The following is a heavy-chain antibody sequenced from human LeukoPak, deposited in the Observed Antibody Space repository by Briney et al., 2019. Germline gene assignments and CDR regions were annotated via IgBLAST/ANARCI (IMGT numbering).Heavy chain of an antibody. Sequence: GASVKVSCKASGGTFSIYAISWVRQAPGQGLEWMGGIIPIFGTANYAQKFQGRVTITADESTSTAYMELSSLRSEDTAVYYCARDRDYYGSGSYYYYYYMDVWGKGTTVTVSS. D-gene: IGHD3-10*01. V-gene: IGHV1-69*13. J-gene: IGHJ6*03. CDR2: IIPIFGTA. CDR1: GGTFSIYA. CDR3: ARDRDYYGSGSYYYYYYMDV.